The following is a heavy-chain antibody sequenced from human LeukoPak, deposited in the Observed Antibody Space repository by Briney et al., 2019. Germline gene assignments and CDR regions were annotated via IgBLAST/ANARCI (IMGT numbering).Heavy chain of an antibody. V-gene: IGHV3-23*01. Sequence: GGSLRLSCAASGFTFRSYAMSWVRQAPGKGLEWVSAISGGGGSTYHADSVQGRFTISRDNAKNTVYLQMNSLRAEDTAVYYCARVGTGSWYFDLWGRGTLVTFSS. CDR2: ISGGGGST. CDR1: GFTFRSYA. CDR3: ARVGTGSWYFDL. J-gene: IGHJ2*01. D-gene: IGHD3-10*01.